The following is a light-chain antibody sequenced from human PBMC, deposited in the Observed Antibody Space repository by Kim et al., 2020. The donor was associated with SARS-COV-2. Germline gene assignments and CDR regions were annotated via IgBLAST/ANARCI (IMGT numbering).Light chain of an antibody. CDR1: SSNIGSNT. Sequence: QSVLTQPPSASGTPGQRVTISCSGSSSNIGSNTVNWFQQLPETAPKLLIYNNNQRPSGVPDRFSGSKSGTSASLAISGLQSEDEADYYCAAWDDSLKGFHVFGTGTKVTVL. CDR2: NNN. CDR3: AAWDDSLKGFHV. V-gene: IGLV1-44*01. J-gene: IGLJ1*01.